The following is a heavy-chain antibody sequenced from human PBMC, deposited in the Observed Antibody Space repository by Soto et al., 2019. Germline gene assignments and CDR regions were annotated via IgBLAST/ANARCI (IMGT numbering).Heavy chain of an antibody. CDR1: EFTFSNYA. J-gene: IGHJ2*01. D-gene: IGHD4-17*01. CDR2: ISGRAGDT. V-gene: IGHV3-23*01. Sequence: EVQLLESGGGLVQPGGSLRLSCAASEFTFSNYAMTWVRQAPGKGLEWVSAISGRAGDTYYADSVEGRFTISRDNSKNTWYLQMNSLRAEDTAVYYCAKGGGITVTTNWYFDLWGRGTLVTVSS. CDR3: AKGGGITVTTNWYFDL.